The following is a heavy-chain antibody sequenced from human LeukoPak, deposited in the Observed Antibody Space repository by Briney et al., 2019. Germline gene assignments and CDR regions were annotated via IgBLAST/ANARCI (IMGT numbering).Heavy chain of an antibody. V-gene: IGHV1-69*04. CDR3: ARGQNYNWNYQAQNWFDP. CDR2: IIPILGIA. D-gene: IGHD1-7*01. CDR1: GGTFSSYA. J-gene: IGHJ5*02. Sequence: ASVKVSCKASGGTFSSYAVSWVRQAPGQGLEWMGRIIPILGIANYAQKFQGRVTITADKSTSTAYMELSSLRSEDTAVYYCARGQNYNWNYQAQNWFDPWGQGTLVTVSS.